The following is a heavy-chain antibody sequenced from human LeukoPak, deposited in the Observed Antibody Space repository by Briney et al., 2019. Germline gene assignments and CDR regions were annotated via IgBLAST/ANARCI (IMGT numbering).Heavy chain of an antibody. CDR2: ISGDGGST. CDR3: AKDIRAAAGSPIQH. J-gene: IGHJ1*01. V-gene: IGHV3-43*02. Sequence: PGESLRLSCAASGFTFDDYAMHWVRQAPGKGLEWVSLISGDGGSTYYADSVKGRFTISRDNSKNSLYLQMNSLRTEDTALYYCAKDIRAAAGSPIQHWGQGTLVTVSS. CDR1: GFTFDDYA. D-gene: IGHD6-13*01.